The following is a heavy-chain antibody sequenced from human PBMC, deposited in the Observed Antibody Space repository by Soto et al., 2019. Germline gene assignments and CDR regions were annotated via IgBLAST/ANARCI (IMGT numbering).Heavy chain of an antibody. J-gene: IGHJ5*02. Sequence: XETLSLTCAVYGWSFSGYYWSWIRQPPGKGLEWIGEINHSGSTNYNPSLKSRVTISVDTSKNQFSLKLSSVTAADTAVYYCARAPYCSSTSCSYNWFDTWGQGTLVTVPQ. V-gene: IGHV4-34*01. D-gene: IGHD2-2*01. CDR1: GWSFSGYY. CDR2: INHSGST. CDR3: ARAPYCSSTSCSYNWFDT.